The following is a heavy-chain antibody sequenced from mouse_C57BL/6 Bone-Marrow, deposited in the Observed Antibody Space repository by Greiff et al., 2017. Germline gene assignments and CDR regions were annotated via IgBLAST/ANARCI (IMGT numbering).Heavy chain of an antibody. CDR2: IDPSDSYT. Sequence: QVQLKESGAELVMPGASVKLSCKASGYTFTSYWMHWVKQRPGQGLEWIGEIDPSDSYTNYNQKFKGKTTLTVDKSSSTAYMQLSSLTSEDSAVYYGARWAMDYWGQGTSVTVSS. CDR3: ARWAMDY. J-gene: IGHJ4*01. V-gene: IGHV1-69*01. CDR1: GYTFTSYW.